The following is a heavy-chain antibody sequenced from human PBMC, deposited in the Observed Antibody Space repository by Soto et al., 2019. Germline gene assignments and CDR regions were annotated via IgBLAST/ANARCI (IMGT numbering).Heavy chain of an antibody. D-gene: IGHD2-15*01. CDR1: GFTFSSYS. J-gene: IGHJ4*02. Sequence: EVQLVESGGGLVKPGGSLRLSCAASGFTFSSYSMNWVRQAPGKGLEWVSSISSSSSYIYYADSVKGRFTISRDNAKNSLYLQMNSRRAEDTAVYYCARDISLGGAAHWGQGTLATVSS. CDR3: ARDISLGGAAH. V-gene: IGHV3-21*01. CDR2: ISSSSSYI.